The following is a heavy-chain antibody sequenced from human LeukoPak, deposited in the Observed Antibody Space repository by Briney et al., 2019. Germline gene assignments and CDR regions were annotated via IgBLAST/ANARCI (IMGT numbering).Heavy chain of an antibody. Sequence: GGSLRLSCTASGLTFSTSGFNWVRQAPGKGLEWVASIGPTGSDRYHADSIKGRFTISRDNANNFLYLQMNSLRAEDTAVCYCATETNGRHYDYWGQGTLLTVSS. CDR3: ATETNGRHYDY. CDR1: GLTFSTSG. J-gene: IGHJ4*02. V-gene: IGHV3-21*06. CDR2: IGPTGSDR. D-gene: IGHD1-14*01.